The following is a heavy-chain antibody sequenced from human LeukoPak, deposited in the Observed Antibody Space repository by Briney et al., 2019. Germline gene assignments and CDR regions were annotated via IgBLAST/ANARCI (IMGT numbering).Heavy chain of an antibody. D-gene: IGHD3-22*01. CDR3: ARSMIFPPDSFDY. V-gene: IGHV3-74*01. J-gene: IGHJ4*02. Sequence: GGSLRLSCAASGFTFSSLWMHWVRQAPGKGLVWVSRISSDGSSTTYADSVKGRFTISRDNAKNTLYLQMNSLRAEDTAVHYCARSMIFPPDSFDYWGQGTLVTVSS. CDR1: GFTFSSLW. CDR2: ISSDGSST.